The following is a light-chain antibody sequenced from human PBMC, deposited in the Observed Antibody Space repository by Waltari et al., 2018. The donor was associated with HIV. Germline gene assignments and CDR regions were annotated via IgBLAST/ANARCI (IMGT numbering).Light chain of an antibody. CDR2: AAS. V-gene: IGKV1-39*01. J-gene: IGKJ2*01. CDR1: QNVNRY. CDR3: QQSYNTPYT. Sequence: IQMTQSPSSLSASIGDRVNISCRASQNVNRYIHWYQQKPGKAPELLIYAASSLQRGVPSRFSGAGSGTDFTLTISSLEPDDFATYYCQQSYNTPYTFGQGTELDI.